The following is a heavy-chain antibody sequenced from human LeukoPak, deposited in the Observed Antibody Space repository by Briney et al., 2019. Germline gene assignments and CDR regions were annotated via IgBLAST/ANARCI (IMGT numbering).Heavy chain of an antibody. D-gene: IGHD6-13*01. CDR3: ARGVVYAMKYSSSWYVAFDI. J-gene: IGHJ3*02. CDR1: GFTFSSYG. Sequence: PGGSLRLSCAASGFTFSSYGMHWVRQAPGKGLEWVSSISSSSSYIYYADSVKGRFTISRDNAKNSLYLQMNSLRAEDTAVYYCARGVVYAMKYSSSWYVAFDIWGQGTMVTVSS. V-gene: IGHV3-21*01. CDR2: ISSSSSYI.